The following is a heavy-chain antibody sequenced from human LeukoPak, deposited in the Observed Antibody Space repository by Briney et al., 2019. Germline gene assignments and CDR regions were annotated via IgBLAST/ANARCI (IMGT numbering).Heavy chain of an antibody. CDR2: ISSSSSYI. CDR3: ARFGLVGATEAFDI. Sequence: GGSLRLSCAAPGFTFSSYSMNWVRQAPGKGLEWVSSISSSSSYIYYADSVKGRFTISRDNAKNSLYLQMNSLRAEDTAVYYCARFGLVGATEAFDIWGQGTMVTVSS. J-gene: IGHJ3*02. CDR1: GFTFSSYS. D-gene: IGHD1-26*01. V-gene: IGHV3-21*01.